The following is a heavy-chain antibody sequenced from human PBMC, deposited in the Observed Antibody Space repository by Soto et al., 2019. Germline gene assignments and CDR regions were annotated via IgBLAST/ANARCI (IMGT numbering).Heavy chain of an antibody. CDR2: IIPIFGTA. D-gene: IGHD6-13*01. CDR1: GGTFSSYA. Sequence: ASVKVSCKASGGTFSSYAISWVRQAPGQGLEWMGGIIPIFGTANHAQKFQGRVTITADKSTSTAYMELSSLRSEDTAVYYCARGKSIAAAGTRGYYYYYGMDVWGQGTTVTVSS. V-gene: IGHV1-69*06. CDR3: ARGKSIAAAGTRGYYYYYGMDV. J-gene: IGHJ6*02.